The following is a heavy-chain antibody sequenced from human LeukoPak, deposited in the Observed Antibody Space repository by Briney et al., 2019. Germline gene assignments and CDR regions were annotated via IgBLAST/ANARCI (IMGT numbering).Heavy chain of an antibody. J-gene: IGHJ4*02. CDR1: GFTFRSYN. CDR2: ISSSSYI. CDR3: ARGASRADY. V-gene: IGHV3-21*01. Sequence: GGSLRLSCAASGFTFRSYNMNWVRQAPGKRPEWVSPISSSSYIYYADSVKGRFTISRDNAKNSLYLQMNRLRAEDTALYYCARGASRADYWGQGTLVTVSS.